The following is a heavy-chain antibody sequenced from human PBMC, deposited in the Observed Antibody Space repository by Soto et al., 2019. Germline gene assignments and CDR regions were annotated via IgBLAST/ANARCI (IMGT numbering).Heavy chain of an antibody. CDR2: IYYSGST. V-gene: IGHV4-31*01. CDR1: GGSISSGGYY. Sequence: QVQLQESGPGLVKPSQTLSLTCTVSGGSISSGGYYWSWIRQHPGKGLEWIGYIYYSGSTYYNPSLKSLVTISVDTSKNQFSLKLSYVTAADTAVYYCARVLTQLELLESCWFEPWGQGTLVTVSS. D-gene: IGHD1-7*01. J-gene: IGHJ5*02. CDR3: ARVLTQLELLESCWFEP.